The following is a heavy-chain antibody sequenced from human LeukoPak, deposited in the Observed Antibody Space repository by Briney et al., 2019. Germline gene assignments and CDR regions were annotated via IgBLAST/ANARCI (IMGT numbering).Heavy chain of an antibody. D-gene: IGHD3-16*01. CDR1: GFTFDDYV. CDR3: AREGLRFDDAFDI. CDR2: ISWNSGAI. J-gene: IGHJ3*02. Sequence: GGSLRLSCVASGFTFDDYVMHWVRQAPGKGLEWVSGISWNSGAIGYADSVKGRFTTSRDNAKNSLYLQMNSLRTEDMALYYCAREGLRFDDAFDIWGQGTMVTVS. V-gene: IGHV3-9*03.